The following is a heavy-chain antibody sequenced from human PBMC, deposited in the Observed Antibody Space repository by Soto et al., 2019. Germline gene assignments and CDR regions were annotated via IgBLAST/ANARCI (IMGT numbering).Heavy chain of an antibody. CDR3: ASWRSYSGSYGFDY. CDR1: GGTFNTYT. CDR2: IVPMYDSV. J-gene: IGHJ4*02. D-gene: IGHD1-26*01. Sequence: QVQLVQSGAEVKKPGASVKVSCEASGGTFNTYTINWVRQAPGRGLEWVGQIVPMYDSVNYAENFQGRVTITADKSTKTAYMELTSLRSDDTALYVCASWRSYSGSYGFDYWGQGTLVTVSS. V-gene: IGHV1-69*06.